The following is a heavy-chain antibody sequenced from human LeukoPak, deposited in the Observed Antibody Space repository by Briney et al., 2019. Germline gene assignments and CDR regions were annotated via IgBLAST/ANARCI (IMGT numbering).Heavy chain of an antibody. CDR2: ITGSGGNT. CDR1: GFTFSNYA. J-gene: IGHJ4*02. Sequence: PGGSLRLSCVASGFTFSNYAMSWVRQAPGKGLKRVSAITGSGGNTYYADSVKGRFTISRDNSKNTVFLQMNSLRAEDTAVYYCAKWGDYDVLTGYYVSDYWGQGTLVTVSS. V-gene: IGHV3-23*01. D-gene: IGHD3-9*01. CDR3: AKWGDYDVLTGYYVSDY.